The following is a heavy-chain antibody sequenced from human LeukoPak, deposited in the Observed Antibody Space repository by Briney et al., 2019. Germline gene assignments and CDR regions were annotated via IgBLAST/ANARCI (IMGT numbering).Heavy chain of an antibody. CDR2: IYYSGST. Sequence: SETLSLTCTVSGGSISSYYWSWIRQPPGKGLEWIGYIYYSGSTNYNPSLKSRVTISVDRSKNQFSLKLSSVTAADTAVYYCARGGTTTRFDYWGQGTLVTVSS. J-gene: IGHJ4*02. CDR1: GGSISSYY. V-gene: IGHV4-59*12. CDR3: ARGGTTTRFDY. D-gene: IGHD1-1*01.